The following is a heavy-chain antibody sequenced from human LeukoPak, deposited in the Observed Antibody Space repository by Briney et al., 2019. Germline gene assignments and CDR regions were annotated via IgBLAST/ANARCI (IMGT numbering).Heavy chain of an antibody. D-gene: IGHD3-16*01. CDR2: IKQDGSEK. V-gene: IGHV3-7*01. Sequence: PGGSLRLSCAASGFTFSSYWMSWVRQAPGKGLEGGANIKQDGSEKYYVDSVKGRFTSSRDNAKNSLYLQMNSLRVEDTAVYYCARETYARGVDWGQGTLVTVSS. CDR3: ARETYARGVD. J-gene: IGHJ4*02. CDR1: GFTFSSYW.